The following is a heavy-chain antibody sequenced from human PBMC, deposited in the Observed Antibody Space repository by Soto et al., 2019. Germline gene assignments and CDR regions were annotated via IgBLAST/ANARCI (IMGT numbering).Heavy chain of an antibody. V-gene: IGHV3-30*18. Sequence: QVQLVESGGGVVQPGTSLRLSCVVSGFTFSNTGVHWVRQAPGKGLEWVAMISHDGFSQYYLDSVKGRFTISRDNSKNTVYLQMHSLRPEDTSVYYCAKDWGSSGWYNWFDSWGQGTLVTVSS. CDR1: GFTFSNTG. CDR3: AKDWGSSGWYNWFDS. J-gene: IGHJ5*01. CDR2: ISHDGFSQ. D-gene: IGHD6-19*01.